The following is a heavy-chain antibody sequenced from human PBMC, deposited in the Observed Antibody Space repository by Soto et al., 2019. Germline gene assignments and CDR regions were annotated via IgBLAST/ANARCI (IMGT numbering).Heavy chain of an antibody. CDR3: ARADYVFLTGYPYYYGMDV. CDR1: GFNFSSYG. Sequence: GGSLRLSCAASGFNFSSYGMHWVRQAPGKGLEWVAVIWYDGSNKYYADSVKGRFTISRDNSKNTLYLQMNSLRAEGTAVYYCARADYVFLTGYPYYYGMDVWGQGTTVTVSS. V-gene: IGHV3-33*01. J-gene: IGHJ6*02. CDR2: IWYDGSNK. D-gene: IGHD3-9*01.